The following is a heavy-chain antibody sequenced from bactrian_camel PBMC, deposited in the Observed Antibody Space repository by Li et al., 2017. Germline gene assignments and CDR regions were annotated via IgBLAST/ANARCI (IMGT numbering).Heavy chain of an antibody. CDR2: INSRDYST. D-gene: IGHD1*01. V-gene: IGHV3S40*01. CDR1: GFTFSAYN. J-gene: IGHJ4*01. Sequence: DVQLVESGGGLVQPGGSLRLSCVASGFTFSAYNMSWVRQAPGKGLEWVSAINSRDYSTYYSDSVKGLFTVSRDNAKNTVYLQMDSLKPEDTAVYNCVRDDVGDGVVYNYWGQGTQVTVS. CDR3: VRDDVGDGVVYNY.